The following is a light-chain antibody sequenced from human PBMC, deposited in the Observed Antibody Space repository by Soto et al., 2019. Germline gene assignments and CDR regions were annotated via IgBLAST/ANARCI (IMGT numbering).Light chain of an antibody. V-gene: IGKV3-15*01. CDR2: GIS. Sequence: EIVMTQSPATLSVSPGERATLSCRASQSVSSNLAWYQQKPGQAPRLLIYGISTRATGISVRFSGSGSGTEFTLTISSLQSEDFAVYYCQQHNKWPLTFGQGTRLEHK. CDR3: QQHNKWPLT. CDR1: QSVSSN. J-gene: IGKJ5*01.